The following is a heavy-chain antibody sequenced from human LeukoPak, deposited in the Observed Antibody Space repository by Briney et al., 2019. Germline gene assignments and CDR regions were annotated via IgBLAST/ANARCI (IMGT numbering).Heavy chain of an antibody. Sequence: SETLSLTCTVSGGSISSGGYYWSWIRQHPGKGLEWIGYIYYSGSTYYNPSLKSRVTISVDTSKNQFSLKLSSVTAADTAVYYCARDRDSSGWNYFDYWGQGTLVTVSS. CDR3: ARDRDSSGWNYFDY. J-gene: IGHJ4*02. CDR1: GGSISSGGYY. V-gene: IGHV4-31*03. D-gene: IGHD6-19*01. CDR2: IYYSGST.